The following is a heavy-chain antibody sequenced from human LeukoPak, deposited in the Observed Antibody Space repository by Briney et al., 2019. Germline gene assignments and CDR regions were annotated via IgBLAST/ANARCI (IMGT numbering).Heavy chain of an antibody. D-gene: IGHD6-13*01. Sequence: PGGSLGLSCAASGFTFSSYWMSWVRQAPGKGLEWVANIKQDGSEKYYVDSVKGRFTISRDNAKNSLFLQMNSLRAEDTGVYYCARDGLYSSSWYNWFDPWGQGTLVTVSS. J-gene: IGHJ5*02. CDR1: GFTFSSYW. CDR2: IKQDGSEK. V-gene: IGHV3-7*01. CDR3: ARDGLYSSSWYNWFDP.